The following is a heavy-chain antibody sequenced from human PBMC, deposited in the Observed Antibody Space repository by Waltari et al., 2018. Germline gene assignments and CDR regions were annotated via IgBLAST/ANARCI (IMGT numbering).Heavy chain of an antibody. V-gene: IGHV4-31*03. D-gene: IGHD3-9*01. CDR2: IYYRGGT. CDR1: GGSISSGGYY. CDR3: AREELRYFDWLSHYYYMDV. Sequence: QVQLQESGPGLVKPSQTLSLTCTVSGGSISSGGYYWSWIRQHPGKGLEWIGYIYYRGGTYYDPSLKSRVTISVDTSKNQFSLKLSSVTAADTAVYYCAREELRYFDWLSHYYYMDVWGKGTTVTVSS. J-gene: IGHJ6*03.